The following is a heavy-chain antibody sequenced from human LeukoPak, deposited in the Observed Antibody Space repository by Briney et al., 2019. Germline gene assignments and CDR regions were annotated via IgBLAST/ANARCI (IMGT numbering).Heavy chain of an antibody. V-gene: IGHV4-59*01. CDR2: IHYSGST. J-gene: IGHJ5*02. D-gene: IGHD4-11*01. Sequence: SETLSLTCNVSGGSLRRYYWSWVRQPPGKGLEWIGYIHYSGSTNYNPSLKSRVTISVDTSRTQFSLRPTSVTAADTAMYYCARVLTTQTTNWFDPWGQGTLVTVSS. CDR3: ARVLTTQTTNWFDP. CDR1: GGSLRRYY.